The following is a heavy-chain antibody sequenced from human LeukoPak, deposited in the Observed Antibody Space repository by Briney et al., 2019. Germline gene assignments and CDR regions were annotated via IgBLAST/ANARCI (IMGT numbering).Heavy chain of an antibody. CDR1: GFTFSSYE. D-gene: IGHD3-9*01. V-gene: IGHV3-48*03. CDR3: ARENTKYYDILTGPLPGAFDI. J-gene: IGHJ3*02. Sequence: GGSLRLSCAASGFTFSSYEMNWVRQAQGKGLEWVSYISSSGSTIYYADSVKGRFTISRDNAKNSLYLQMNSLRAEDTAVYYCARENTKYYDILTGPLPGAFDIWGQGTMVTVSS. CDR2: ISSSGSTI.